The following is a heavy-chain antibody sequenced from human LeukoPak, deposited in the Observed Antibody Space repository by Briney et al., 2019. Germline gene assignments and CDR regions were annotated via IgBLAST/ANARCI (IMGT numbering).Heavy chain of an antibody. CDR2: IEEDGDKR. V-gene: IGHV3-7*03. CDR3: ARDGVAY. Sequence: GGSQRLSCAASGFTFSSYWMTWVRQPPGKGLEWVATIEEDGDKRYYVDSVKGRFTISRDNAKNSLYLQMNSLRAEDTAVYYCARDGVAYWGQGTLVIVSS. J-gene: IGHJ4*02. D-gene: IGHD2-15*01. CDR1: GFTFSSYW.